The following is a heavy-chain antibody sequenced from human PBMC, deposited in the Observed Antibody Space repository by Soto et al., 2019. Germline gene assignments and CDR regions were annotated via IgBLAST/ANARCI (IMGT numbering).Heavy chain of an antibody. D-gene: IGHD2-15*01. V-gene: IGHV3-30-3*01. J-gene: IGHJ5*02. Sequence: PGGSLRLSCAASGFTFSSYAMHWVRQAPGKGLEWVAVISYDGSNKYYADSVKGRFTISRDNSKNTLYLQMNSLRAEDTAVYYCATLRGSRYCSGGSCYGDWFDPWGQGTLVTVSS. CDR1: GFTFSSYA. CDR3: ATLRGSRYCSGGSCYGDWFDP. CDR2: ISYDGSNK.